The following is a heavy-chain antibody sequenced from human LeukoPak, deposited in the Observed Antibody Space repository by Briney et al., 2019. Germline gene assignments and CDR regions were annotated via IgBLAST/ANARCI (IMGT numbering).Heavy chain of an antibody. CDR3: ATSRRAYYYYYMDV. CDR1: GDTFINYA. CDR2: IIPVFGTT. Sequence: ASVKVSYKASGDTFINYAISWVRQAPGQGLEWMGGIIPVFGTTNYAQNFQGRVTITTDESTSTAYMELSSLRSEDTAVYYCATSRRAYYYYYMDVWGKGTTVTVSS. J-gene: IGHJ6*03. V-gene: IGHV1-69*05.